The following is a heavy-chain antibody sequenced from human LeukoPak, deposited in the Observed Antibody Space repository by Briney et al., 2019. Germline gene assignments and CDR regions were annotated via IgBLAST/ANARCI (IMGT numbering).Heavy chain of an antibody. CDR1: GGTFSSYA. J-gene: IGHJ4*02. CDR3: ARSEPYYDFLSGYPSPHYFDY. Sequence: GASVMVSCKASGGTFSSYAISWVRQAPGQGLEWMGWISAYNGNTRYAQKLQGRVTMTTDSSTSTAYMELRSLRSDDTAVYYCARSEPYYDFLSGYPSPHYFDYWGQGTLVTVSS. CDR2: ISAYNGNT. V-gene: IGHV1-18*01. D-gene: IGHD3-3*01.